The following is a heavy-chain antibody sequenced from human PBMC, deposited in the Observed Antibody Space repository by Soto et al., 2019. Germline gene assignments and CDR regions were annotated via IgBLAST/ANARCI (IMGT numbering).Heavy chain of an antibody. CDR3: ASTMVRGVIFDY. J-gene: IGHJ4*02. CDR2: IYHSGST. V-gene: IGHV4-30-2*01. Sequence: TSETLSLTCAVSGGSISSGGYSWSWIRQPPGKGLEWIGYIYHSGSTYYNPSLKSRVTISVDRSKNQFSLKLSSVTAADTAVYYCASTMVRGVIFDYWGQGTLVTVSS. CDR1: GGSISSGGYS. D-gene: IGHD3-10*01.